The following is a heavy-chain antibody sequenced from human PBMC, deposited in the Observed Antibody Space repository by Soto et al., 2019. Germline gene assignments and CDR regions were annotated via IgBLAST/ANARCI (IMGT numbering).Heavy chain of an antibody. D-gene: IGHD1-26*01. CDR2: INPSGGST. J-gene: IGHJ4*02. CDR1: GYNFTSYY. CDR3: ATDKSGGSYRNFDY. V-gene: IGHV1-46*01. Sequence: ASVKVSCKPSGYNFTSYYMHSVRQASGQGLEWMGIINPSGGSTSYAQKFQGRVTMTRDTSTSTVYMELSSQRSEDTAVYYCATDKSGGSYRNFDYCGQGTLVIVSS.